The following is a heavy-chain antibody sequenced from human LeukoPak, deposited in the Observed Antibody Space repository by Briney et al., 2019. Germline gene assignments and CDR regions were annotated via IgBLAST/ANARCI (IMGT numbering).Heavy chain of an antibody. CDR3: VGDSSGWSTDY. J-gene: IGHJ4*02. CDR1: GFTFSSYA. CDR2: ISGSGGST. D-gene: IGHD6-19*01. Sequence: GGSLRLSCAASGFTFSSYAMSWVRQAPGKGLEWVSAISGSGGSTYYADSVKGRFTISRDNPKNTLYLQMNSLRAEDTAVYYCVGDSSGWSTDYWGQGTLVTVSS. V-gene: IGHV3-23*01.